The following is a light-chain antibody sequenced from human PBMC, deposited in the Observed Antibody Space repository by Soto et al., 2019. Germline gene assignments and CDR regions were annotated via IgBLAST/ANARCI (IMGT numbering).Light chain of an antibody. CDR1: SSNIGSNT. CDR2: SNN. Sequence: QSVLTQPPSASGTPGQRVTISCSGSSSNIGSNTVNWYQQLPGTAPKLLIYSNNQRPSGVPDRFSGSKSGTSASLAISGLQSEDGADYYCGAWDDSLNGPGVFGGGTKLTVL. V-gene: IGLV1-44*01. J-gene: IGLJ3*02. CDR3: GAWDDSLNGPGV.